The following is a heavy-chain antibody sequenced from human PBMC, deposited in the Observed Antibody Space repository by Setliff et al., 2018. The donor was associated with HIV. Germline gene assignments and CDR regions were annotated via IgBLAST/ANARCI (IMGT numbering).Heavy chain of an antibody. Sequence: ASVKVSCKSSGGSFNTYAINWVRQAPGQGLEWMGGIISIFDKANYAQKFHGRLTITADDSTRTVYMELNSLGSGDTAVYFCARGGVRGYSYGEAFDIWGQGTLVTVS. CDR1: GGSFNTYA. J-gene: IGHJ3*02. V-gene: IGHV1-69*13. D-gene: IGHD5-18*01. CDR2: IISIFDKA. CDR3: ARGGVRGYSYGEAFDI.